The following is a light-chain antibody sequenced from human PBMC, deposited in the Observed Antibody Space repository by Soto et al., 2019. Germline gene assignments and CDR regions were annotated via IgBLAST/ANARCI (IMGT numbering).Light chain of an antibody. CDR2: DAS. Sequence: EIVLTQSPATLSLSPGERATLSCRASQSVSSYLAWYQQKPGQAPRLLIYDASNRATGIQARFSGSGSGTDFTLTISSLEPEDFAVYYCQQRRTFGQGTKVEIK. CDR1: QSVSSY. V-gene: IGKV3-11*01. J-gene: IGKJ1*01. CDR3: QQRRT.